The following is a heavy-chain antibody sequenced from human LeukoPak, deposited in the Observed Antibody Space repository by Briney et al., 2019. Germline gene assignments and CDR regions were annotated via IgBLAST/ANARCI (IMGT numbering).Heavy chain of an antibody. D-gene: IGHD2-2*01. V-gene: IGHV3-23*01. CDR3: AKDYCSSTSCYYFH. Sequence: GGSLRLSCAASGFTFSSYAMSWVRQAPGKGLEWVSAISGSGGSTYYADSVKGRFTISRDNSKNTLYLQMNSLRAEDTAVYYCAKDYCSSTSCYYFHWGQGTLVTVSS. CDR2: ISGSGGST. J-gene: IGHJ4*02. CDR1: GFTFSSYA.